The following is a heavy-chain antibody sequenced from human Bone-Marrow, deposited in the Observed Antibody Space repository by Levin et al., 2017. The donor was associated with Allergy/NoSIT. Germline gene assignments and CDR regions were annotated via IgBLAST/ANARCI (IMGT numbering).Heavy chain of an antibody. D-gene: IGHD3-3*01. CDR1: GFSFSSYA. J-gene: IGHJ4*02. CDR2: ISYHDGSVK. V-gene: IGHV3-30-3*01. Sequence: PSGGSLRLSCAASGFSFSSYALHWVRQAPGKGLEWVAVISYHDGSVKYYADSMKGRFTISRDNSKNTLYLQMSSLRADDTAVYYCARDGGDFWDDSYTTYYFDYWGQGTLVSVSS. CDR3: ARDGGDFWDDSYTTYYFDY.